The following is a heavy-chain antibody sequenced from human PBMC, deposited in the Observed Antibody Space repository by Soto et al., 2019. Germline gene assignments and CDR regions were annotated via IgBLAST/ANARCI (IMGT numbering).Heavy chain of an antibody. Sequence: PGGSLRLSCAASGFTVSSNYMSWVRQAPGKGLEWVSVIYSGGSTYYADSVKGRFTISRDNAKNTLYLQMNSLRAEDTAVYYCARVPRVGASRAYFDYWGQGTLVTVSS. CDR3: ARVPRVGASRAYFDY. V-gene: IGHV3-53*01. J-gene: IGHJ4*02. CDR1: GFTVSSNY. D-gene: IGHD1-26*01. CDR2: IYSGGST.